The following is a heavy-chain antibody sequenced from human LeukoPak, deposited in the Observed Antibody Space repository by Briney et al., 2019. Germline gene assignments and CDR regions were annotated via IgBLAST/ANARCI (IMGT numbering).Heavy chain of an antibody. Sequence: ASVTVSCKASGGTFSSYAISWVRQAPGQGLEWMGGIIPIFGTANYAQKFQGRVTITADESTSTAYMELSSLRSEDTAVYYCASELFGVVTFDPWGQGTLVTVSS. CDR1: GGTFSSYA. D-gene: IGHD3-3*01. CDR2: IIPIFGTA. J-gene: IGHJ5*02. V-gene: IGHV1-69*13. CDR3: ASELFGVVTFDP.